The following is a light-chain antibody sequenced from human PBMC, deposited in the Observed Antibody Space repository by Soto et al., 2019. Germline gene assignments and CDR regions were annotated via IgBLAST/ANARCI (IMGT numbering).Light chain of an antibody. CDR3: QRYNIAPRT. Sequence: DIQMTQSPSSLSASVGDRVTITCRASQGISSYLAWYQQKPGKVPEVLIYAASTLQSGVPSRFSGSGSGTAFTLTISSLQTEDLATYYCQRYNIAPRTFGQGTKVEI. J-gene: IGKJ1*01. CDR1: QGISSY. CDR2: AAS. V-gene: IGKV1-27*01.